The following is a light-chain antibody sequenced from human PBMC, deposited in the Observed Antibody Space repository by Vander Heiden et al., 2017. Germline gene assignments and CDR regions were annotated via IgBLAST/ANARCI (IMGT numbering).Light chain of an antibody. CDR2: ANT. J-gene: IGLJ2*01. CDR1: SSNIGAGYD. Sequence: QSVLTQPPSVSGAPGQRVTVSCTGSSSNIGAGYDVHWYQQVPGTAPKLLIYANTNRPSGVPDRFSGSKSGTSASLAITGLQAEDEADYYCQSYDISLSEVVFGGGTKLTVL. V-gene: IGLV1-40*01. CDR3: QSYDISLSEVV.